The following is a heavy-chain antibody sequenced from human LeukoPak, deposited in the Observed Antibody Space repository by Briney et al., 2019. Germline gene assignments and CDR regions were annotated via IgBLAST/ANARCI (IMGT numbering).Heavy chain of an antibody. CDR2: ISYDGSNK. CDR3: AKSAPEYYDFWSGADY. V-gene: IGHV3-30*18. J-gene: IGHJ4*02. Sequence: GGSLRLSCAASGFTFSSYGMHWVRQAPGKGLEWVAVISYDGSNKYYADSVKGRFTISRDNSKNTLYLQMNSLRAEDTAVYYCAKSAPEYYDFWSGADYWGQGTLATVSS. D-gene: IGHD3-3*01. CDR1: GFTFSSYG.